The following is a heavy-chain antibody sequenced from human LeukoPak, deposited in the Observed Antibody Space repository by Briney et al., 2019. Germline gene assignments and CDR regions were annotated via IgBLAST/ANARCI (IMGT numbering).Heavy chain of an antibody. CDR3: AKDNSGSYDY. CDR1: VYTLTGYY. CDR2: INPNSGGT. V-gene: IGHV1-2*02. D-gene: IGHD1-26*01. Sequence: ASVKISCKASVYTLTGYYIHWVRQAPGQGLEWMGWINPNSGGTNYTQKFQGRVTMTRDTSISTAYMELSRLRSDDTAVYYCAKDNSGSYDYWGQGTLVTVSS. J-gene: IGHJ4*02.